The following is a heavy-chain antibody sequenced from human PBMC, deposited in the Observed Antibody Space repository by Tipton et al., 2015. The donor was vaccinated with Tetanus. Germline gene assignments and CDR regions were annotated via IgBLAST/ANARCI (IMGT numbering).Heavy chain of an antibody. CDR1: GASIGSISYY. Sequence: TLSLTCTVSGASIGSISYYWSWIRQPPGGGLEWIGEINQRGTSYNPSLKTRATISVDSSKTQLFLNLTSVTAADTAVYYCAILPKHWLAPRGAPWGQGILVTVSS. D-gene: IGHD6-19*01. J-gene: IGHJ5*02. CDR3: AILPKHWLAPRGAP. V-gene: IGHV4-61*05. CDR2: INQRGT.